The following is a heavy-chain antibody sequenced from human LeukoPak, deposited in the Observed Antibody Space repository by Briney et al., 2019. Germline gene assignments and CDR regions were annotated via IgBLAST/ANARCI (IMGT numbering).Heavy chain of an antibody. CDR2: IYYSGST. CDR3: ARARAFNWNVDY. J-gene: IGHJ4*02. V-gene: IGHV4-39*07. CDR1: GGSISSSSYY. Sequence: SETLSLTCTVSGGSISSSSYYWGWIRQPPGKGLEWIGSIYYSGSTYYNPSLKSRVTISVDTSKNQFSLKLSSVTAADTAVYYCARARAFNWNVDYWGQGTLVTVSS. D-gene: IGHD1-1*01.